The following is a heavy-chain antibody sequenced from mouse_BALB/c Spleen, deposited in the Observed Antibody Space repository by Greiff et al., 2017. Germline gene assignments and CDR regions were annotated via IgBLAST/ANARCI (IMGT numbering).Heavy chain of an antibody. CDR3: TRDGNYFLAMDY. Sequence: GQLQQSGTVLARPGASVKMSCKASGYTFTSYWMHWVKQRPGQGLEWIGAIYPGNSDTSYNQKFKGKAKLTAVTSTSTAYMELSSLTNEDSAVYYCTRDGNYFLAMDYWGQGTSVTVSS. D-gene: IGHD2-1*01. J-gene: IGHJ4*01. V-gene: IGHV1-5*01. CDR2: IYPGNSDT. CDR1: GYTFTSYW.